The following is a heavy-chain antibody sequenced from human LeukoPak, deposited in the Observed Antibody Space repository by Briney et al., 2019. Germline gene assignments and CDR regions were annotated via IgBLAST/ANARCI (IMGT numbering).Heavy chain of an antibody. V-gene: IGHV4-4*07. D-gene: IGHD6-13*01. Sequence: SETLSLTCTVSGGAISSYSRSWIRQPAGKGLEWIGRIYTSGSTNYNPSLKSRVTMSVDTSKHPYSLQLSSVTAADTAVYYCAREAGNCSSSWYGLDYWGQGTLVTVSS. CDR3: AREAGNCSSSWYGLDY. J-gene: IGHJ4*02. CDR2: IYTSGST. CDR1: GGAISSYS.